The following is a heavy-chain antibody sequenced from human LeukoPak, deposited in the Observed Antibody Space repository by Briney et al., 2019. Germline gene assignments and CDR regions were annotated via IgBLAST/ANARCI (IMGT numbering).Heavy chain of an antibody. CDR1: GFTFSSYG. Sequence: GGSLRLSCAASGFTFSSYGMHWVRQAPGKGLEWVAVISYDGSNKYYADSVKGRFTISRDNSKNTLYLQMNSLRAEDTAVYYCAKDRTAYYYYYGMDVWGQGTTVTASS. CDR2: ISYDGSNK. CDR3: AKDRTAYYYYYGMDV. V-gene: IGHV3-30*18. J-gene: IGHJ6*02.